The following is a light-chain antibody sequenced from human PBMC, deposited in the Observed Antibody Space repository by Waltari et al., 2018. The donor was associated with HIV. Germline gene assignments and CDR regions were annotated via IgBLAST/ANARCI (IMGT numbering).Light chain of an antibody. Sequence: SYELTQPSSVSVSPGQTARITCSGDVLTKNYARWFQQKPGQAPVLLIYKDSERPSGIPERFSGSSSGTTVTLTISGAQVEDEADYYCYSAADNNLRVFGGGTKLTVL. CDR3: YSAADNNLRV. CDR1: VLTKNY. V-gene: IGLV3-27*01. J-gene: IGLJ3*02. CDR2: KDS.